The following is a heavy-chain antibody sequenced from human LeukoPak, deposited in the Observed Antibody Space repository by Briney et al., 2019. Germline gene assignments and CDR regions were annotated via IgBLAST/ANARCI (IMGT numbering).Heavy chain of an antibody. J-gene: IGHJ2*01. Sequence: ASVKVSCKASGYKFTGYYMHWVRQAPGQGLEWMGWINPNSGGTNYAQKFQGRVTMTRDTSISTAYMEVSRLRSDDAAVYYCARTLGGNNVDRATGFDLWGRGTLVTVSS. V-gene: IGHV1-2*02. CDR2: INPNSGGT. CDR1: GYKFTGYY. D-gene: IGHD5-24*01. CDR3: ARTLGGNNVDRATGFDL.